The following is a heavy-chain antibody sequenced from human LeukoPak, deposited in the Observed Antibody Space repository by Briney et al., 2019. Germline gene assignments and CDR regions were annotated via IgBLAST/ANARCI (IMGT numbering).Heavy chain of an antibody. CDR1: GFTFRSYW. J-gene: IGHJ5*02. Sequence: PGGSLRLSCAVSGFTFRSYWMTWVRQAPEKGLEWVANIKQDGSEKYYVDSVKGRFTISSDNAKNSQYLQMNSLRAEDTAVYYCARGINWFDPWGQGTLVTVSS. CDR3: ARGINWFDP. V-gene: IGHV3-7*04. D-gene: IGHD2-15*01. CDR2: IKQDGSEK.